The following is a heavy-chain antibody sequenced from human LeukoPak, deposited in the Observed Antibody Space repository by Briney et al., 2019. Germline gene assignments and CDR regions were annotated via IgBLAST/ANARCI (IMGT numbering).Heavy chain of an antibody. D-gene: IGHD1-1*01. J-gene: IGHJ5*02. CDR3: AKDADYWSLNWFDP. CDR2: ISGSGGXX. Sequence: GGSLRLSCAASGFTFSSYAMSWVRQAPGKGLXXXXXISGSGGXXXXXXXXXXXXTXXXDNXKNTLYLQMNSLRAEDTAVYYCAKDADYWSLNWFDPWGQGTLVTVSS. CDR1: GFTFSSYA. V-gene: IGHV3-23*01.